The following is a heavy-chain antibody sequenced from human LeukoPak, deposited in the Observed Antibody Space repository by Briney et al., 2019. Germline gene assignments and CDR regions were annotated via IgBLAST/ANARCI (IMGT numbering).Heavy chain of an antibody. CDR2: FYTSGTT. D-gene: IGHD6-19*01. J-gene: IGHJ3*02. CDR1: GASISSYY. CDR3: TTNSGWHTDAFDI. V-gene: IGHV4-4*07. Sequence: SETLSLTCTLSGASISSYYWTWIRQPAGKGLEWMGRFYTSGTTNYNPSLESRVTMSADTSKNQISLDLSSVTAADTAVYYCTTNSGWHTDAFDIWGQGTVVTVSS.